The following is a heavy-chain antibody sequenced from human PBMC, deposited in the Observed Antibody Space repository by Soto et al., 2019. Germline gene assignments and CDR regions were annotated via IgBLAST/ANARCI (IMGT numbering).Heavy chain of an antibody. Sequence: SETLSLTCAVYGGSFSGYYWSWIRQPPGKGLEWIGEINHSGSTNYNPSLKSRVTISVDTSKNQFSLKLSSVTAADTAVYYCAGGGVWGSYRYDYWGQGTLVTVSS. CDR2: INHSGST. D-gene: IGHD3-16*02. J-gene: IGHJ4*02. CDR1: GGSFSGYY. V-gene: IGHV4-34*01. CDR3: AGGGVWGSYRYDY.